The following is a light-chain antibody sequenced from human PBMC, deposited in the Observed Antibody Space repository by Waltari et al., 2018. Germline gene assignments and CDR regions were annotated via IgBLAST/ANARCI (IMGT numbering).Light chain of an antibody. CDR1: SSDVGGYNY. J-gene: IGLJ2*01. V-gene: IGLV2-14*03. CDR3: NSYVSSDTLEL. CDR2: DVI. Sequence: HSALTQPASVSGSPGQSITISCTATSSDVGGYNYASWYQQHPGKAPNLMIFDVINRPSGVSSRFSGSKSGNTASLTISGLQAEDEADYCCNSYVSSDTLELFGGGTSLTVL.